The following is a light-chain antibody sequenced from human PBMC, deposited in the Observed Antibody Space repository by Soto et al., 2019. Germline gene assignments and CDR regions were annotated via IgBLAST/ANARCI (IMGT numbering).Light chain of an antibody. CDR1: QSVSNK. J-gene: IGKJ1*01. CDR3: QQYNNWPPWT. Sequence: EVVMRQSPATLSVSPGETATLSCRASQSVSNKLAWYQQRPGQAPRLLIYAADTRATGSPDRFSGSVSGREFTLTISSLQSEDFAVYYCQQYNNWPPWTFGQGTKVEVK. V-gene: IGKV3-15*01. CDR2: AAD.